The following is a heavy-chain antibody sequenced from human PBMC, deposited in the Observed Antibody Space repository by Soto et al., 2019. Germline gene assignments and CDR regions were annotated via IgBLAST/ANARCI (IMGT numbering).Heavy chain of an antibody. Sequence: EESLKISCKGSGYSFSSYWIVWVRQMPGKGLEWMGSIYPGDSDTRYSPSFQGQVTISANKSISAAYLQWNSLKASDAAMYFCARHKGYCSSTSCYGMDVWGQGASVSVSS. D-gene: IGHD2-2*01. CDR1: GYSFSSYW. CDR2: IYPGDSDT. CDR3: ARHKGYCSSTSCYGMDV. J-gene: IGHJ6*02. V-gene: IGHV5-51*01.